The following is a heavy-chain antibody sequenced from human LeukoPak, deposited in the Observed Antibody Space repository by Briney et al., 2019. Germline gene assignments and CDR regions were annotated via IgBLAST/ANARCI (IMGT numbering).Heavy chain of an antibody. CDR2: INPSGGST. V-gene: IGHV1-46*01. CDR3: ARGPYSSGWYGLDY. CDR1: GYXFIYYY. Sequence: ASVKVSCKSSGYXFIYYYIHWVRQAPGQGLEWIALINPSGGSTSYAQKFQGRVTMTRDTSTSTVYMELRSLRSEDTAVYYCARGPYSSGWYGLDYWGQGTLVTVSS. J-gene: IGHJ4*02. D-gene: IGHD6-19*01.